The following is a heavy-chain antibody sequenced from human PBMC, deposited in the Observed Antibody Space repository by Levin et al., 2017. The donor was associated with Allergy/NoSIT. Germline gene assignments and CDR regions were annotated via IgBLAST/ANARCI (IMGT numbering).Heavy chain of an antibody. CDR1: GFIFNTYG. V-gene: IGHV3-48*03. CDR2: ISGSGSPT. Sequence: PGGSLRLSCAASGFIFNTYGMIWVRQAPGKGLDWVAYISGSGSPTYYEDSVRGRFTISRDNDKNSLYLQMNSLRVEDAAVYYCARRVVENWGQGTLVTVSS. J-gene: IGHJ4*02. D-gene: IGHD2-15*01. CDR3: ARRVVEN.